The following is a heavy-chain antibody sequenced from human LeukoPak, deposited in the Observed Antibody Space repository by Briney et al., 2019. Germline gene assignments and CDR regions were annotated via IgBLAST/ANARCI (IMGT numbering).Heavy chain of an antibody. D-gene: IGHD3-3*01. CDR2: ISSSSSYI. CDR3: ARDPPYDFWSGYLP. V-gene: IGHV3-21*01. CDR1: GFTFSSYS. J-gene: IGHJ5*02. Sequence: GGSLRLSCAASGFTFSSYSMNWVRQAPGKGLEWVSSISSSSSYIYYADSVKGRFTISRDNAKNSLYLQMNSLRAEDTAVYYCARDPPYDFWSGYLPWGQGTLVTVSS.